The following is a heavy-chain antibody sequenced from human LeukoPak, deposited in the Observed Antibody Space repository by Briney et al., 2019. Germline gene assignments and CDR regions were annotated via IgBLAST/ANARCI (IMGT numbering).Heavy chain of an antibody. CDR1: GGSISSSGSY. V-gene: IGHV4-39*01. CDR2: IYYSGST. D-gene: IGHD1-26*01. CDR3: ARHGGGSYSGYYFDY. Sequence: PSETLSLTCTVSGGSISSSGSYWGWIRQPPGKGLEWIGTIYYSGSTYYNPSLKSRVTISVDTSKNQFSLKLSSVTAADTAVYYCARHGGGSYSGYYFDYWGQGTLVTVSS. J-gene: IGHJ4*02.